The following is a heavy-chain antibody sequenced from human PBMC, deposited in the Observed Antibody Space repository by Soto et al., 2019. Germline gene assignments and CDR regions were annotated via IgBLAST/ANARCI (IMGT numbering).Heavy chain of an antibody. Sequence: EVQLLESGGGLVQPGGSLRLSCAASGFTFSSYAMSWVRQAPGKGLEWVSAISRSGGSTYYADSVKGRFTISRDNSKNTLYLQMNSLRAEDTAVYYCAKARAGVRGVTMVDYWGQGTLVTVSS. J-gene: IGHJ4*02. V-gene: IGHV3-23*01. CDR3: AKARAGVRGVTMVDY. CDR2: ISRSGGST. D-gene: IGHD3-10*01. CDR1: GFTFSSYA.